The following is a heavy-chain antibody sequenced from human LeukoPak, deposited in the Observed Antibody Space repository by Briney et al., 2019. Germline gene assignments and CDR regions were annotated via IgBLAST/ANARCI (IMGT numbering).Heavy chain of an antibody. Sequence: SQTLSLTFTVSGGSISSGSYYWSWIRQPAGKGLEWIGRIYTTGSTNYNPSLKSRVTISVDTSKNQFSLKLSSVTAADTAVYYCARGTGIAESWGQGTLVTVSS. V-gene: IGHV4-61*02. CDR3: ARGTGIAES. D-gene: IGHD6-13*01. CDR2: IYTTGST. J-gene: IGHJ5*02. CDR1: GGSISSGSYY.